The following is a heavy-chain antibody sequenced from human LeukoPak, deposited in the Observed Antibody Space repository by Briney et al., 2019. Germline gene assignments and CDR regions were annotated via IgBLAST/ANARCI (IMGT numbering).Heavy chain of an antibody. V-gene: IGHV3-23*01. J-gene: IGHJ2*01. Sequence: PGGSLRLSCAASGFTFSDYALGWVRQAPGRGLEWVATLSGSGAGTYYSDSVQGRFTISRDNSKRTLFLQMNSLRAEDTAFYYCANPWGLGWYFDLWGRGTLVTVSS. CDR1: GFTFSDYA. D-gene: IGHD7-27*01. CDR2: LSGSGAGT. CDR3: ANPWGLGWYFDL.